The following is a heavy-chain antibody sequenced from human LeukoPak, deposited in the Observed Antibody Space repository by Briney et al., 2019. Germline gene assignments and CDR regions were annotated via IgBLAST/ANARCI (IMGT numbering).Heavy chain of an antibody. V-gene: IGHV3-33*01. D-gene: IGHD3-9*01. CDR3: ARDIGDYDILTGYPQDDY. Sequence: PVRSLRLSCAASGFTFSSYGMHWVRQAPGKGLEWVAVIWYDGSNKYYADSVKGRFTISRDNSKNTLYLQMNSLRAEDTAVYYCARDIGDYDILTGYPQDDYWGQGTLVTVSS. J-gene: IGHJ4*02. CDR1: GFTFSSYG. CDR2: IWYDGSNK.